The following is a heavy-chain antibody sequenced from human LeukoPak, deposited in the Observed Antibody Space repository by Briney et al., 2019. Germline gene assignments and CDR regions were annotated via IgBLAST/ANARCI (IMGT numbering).Heavy chain of an antibody. CDR1: GFTFSSYD. Sequence: GGSLRLSCAASGFTFSSYDMSWVRQAPGKGLEWVSGISSSGGSTFYADSVKGRFTISRDNSKNTLYLQVNSLRAEDTAVYYCAKAGRYESSGYYYWGQGTLVIVSS. CDR3: AKAGRYESSGYYY. V-gene: IGHV3-23*01. D-gene: IGHD3-22*01. CDR2: ISSSGGST. J-gene: IGHJ4*02.